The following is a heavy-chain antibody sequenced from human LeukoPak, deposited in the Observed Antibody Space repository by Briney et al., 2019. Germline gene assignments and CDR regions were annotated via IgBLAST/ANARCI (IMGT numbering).Heavy chain of an antibody. J-gene: IGHJ6*02. CDR1: GGSISSYY. CDR3: ARGRGCSSTSCYRYYYYGMDV. D-gene: IGHD2-2*02. CDR2: IYTSGST. Sequence: SETLSLTCTVSGGSISSYYWSWIRQPAGKGLEWIGRIYTSGSTNYNPSLKSRVTISVDTSKNQFSLKLSSVTAADTAVYYCARGRGCSSTSCYRYYYYGMDVWGQGTTVTVSS. V-gene: IGHV4-4*07.